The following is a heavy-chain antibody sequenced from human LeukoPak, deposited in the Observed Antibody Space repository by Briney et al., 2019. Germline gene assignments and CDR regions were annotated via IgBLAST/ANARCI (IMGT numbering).Heavy chain of an antibody. D-gene: IGHD2-15*01. CDR3: ARTTEGYCRGRSCYSYYYYMDV. CDR2: IYHSGNT. CDR1: AYSISGGYY. J-gene: IGHJ6*03. V-gene: IGHV4-38-2*02. Sequence: SETLSLTCTVSAYSISGGYYWGWIRQPPGKGLEWIETIYHSGNTYYNPSLKSRVTISIDTSKNQFSLKLSSVTATDTAVYYCARTTEGYCRGRSCYSYYYYMDVWGKGTTVTVSS.